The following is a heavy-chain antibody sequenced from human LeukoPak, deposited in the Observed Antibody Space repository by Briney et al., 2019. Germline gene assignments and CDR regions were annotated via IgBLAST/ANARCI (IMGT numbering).Heavy chain of an antibody. CDR3: VKDRKQWLVYFDD. J-gene: IGHJ4*02. Sequence: GLSLRLSCVTSSVIFSSSDMHWIRQSPSKGLEWRAFIRKDGSDKYYVDSVEGRFTISRDNSKNTVYLHMTSLRADDTAVYYCVKDRKQWLVYFDDWGQGTLVTVSS. CDR2: IRKDGSDK. V-gene: IGHV3-30*02. CDR1: SVIFSSSD. D-gene: IGHD6-19*01.